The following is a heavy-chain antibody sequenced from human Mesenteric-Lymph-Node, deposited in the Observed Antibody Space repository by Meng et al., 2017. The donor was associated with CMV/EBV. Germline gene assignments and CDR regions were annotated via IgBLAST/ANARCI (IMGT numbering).Heavy chain of an antibody. CDR2: IAHDGTNT. V-gene: IGHV3-30-3*02. Sequence: FTFSTYVMNWVRQVPGKGLEWVALIAHDGTNTYYAESVKGRFTISRDNSKSTVFLQMNSLRAEDSAVYYCAKDLYLYSSSPGCLDRWGQGTLVTVSS. CDR1: FTFSTYV. CDR3: AKDLYLYSSSPGCLDR. J-gene: IGHJ5*02. D-gene: IGHD6-6*01.